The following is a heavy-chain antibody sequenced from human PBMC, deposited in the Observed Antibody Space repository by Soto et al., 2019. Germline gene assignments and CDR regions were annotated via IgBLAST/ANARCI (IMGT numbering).Heavy chain of an antibody. CDR1: GYTFTSYG. CDR3: AAGLYSSSWYDHYYYYGMDV. CDR2: ISAYNGNT. Sequence: QVQLVQSGAEVKKPGASVKVSCKASGYTFTSYGISWVRQAPGQVLEWMGWISAYNGNTNYAQKLQGRVTMTTDTSTSTAYMELRSLRSDDTAVYYCAAGLYSSSWYDHYYYYGMDVWGQGTTVTVSS. D-gene: IGHD6-13*01. V-gene: IGHV1-18*01. J-gene: IGHJ6*02.